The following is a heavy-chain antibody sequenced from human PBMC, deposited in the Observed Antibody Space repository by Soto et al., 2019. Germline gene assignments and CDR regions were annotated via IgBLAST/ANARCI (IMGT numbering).Heavy chain of an antibody. CDR3: AKEGEYSGSPIFDY. Sequence: QVQLVESGGGVVQPGRSLRLSCAASGFTFSSYGMHWVRQAPGKGLEWVTVISYDGSNKLYADSVKGRFTISRDNSENTLYLQMNSLRAEDTAVYYCAKEGEYSGSPIFDYWGQGALVTVSS. V-gene: IGHV3-30*18. J-gene: IGHJ4*02. CDR2: ISYDGSNK. CDR1: GFTFSSYG. D-gene: IGHD1-26*01.